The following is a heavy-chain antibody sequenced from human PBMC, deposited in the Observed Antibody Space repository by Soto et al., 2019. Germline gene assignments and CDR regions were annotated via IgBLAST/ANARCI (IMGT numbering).Heavy chain of an antibody. J-gene: IGHJ3*02. CDR3: VRDQLYYYDIFGRPLNGFDI. CDR2: ITGSGGST. CDR1: GFTFSTYA. D-gene: IGHD3-22*01. V-gene: IGHV3-23*01. Sequence: GGSLRLSCAASGFTFSTYAMIWVRQAPGKGLEWVSVITGSGGSTYYADSVKGRFTISRDTSKNTLFLQMNSLRAEDTAVYYCVRDQLYYYDIFGRPLNGFDIWGQGTMVTVSS.